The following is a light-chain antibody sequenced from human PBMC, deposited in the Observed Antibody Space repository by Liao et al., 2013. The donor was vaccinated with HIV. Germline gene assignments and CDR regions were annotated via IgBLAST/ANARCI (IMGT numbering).Light chain of an antibody. CDR1: NIATTS. CDR3: HTWDTNSWV. J-gene: IGLJ3*02. V-gene: IGLV3-21*01. CDR2: YDN. Sequence: SFVLTQPPSVSVAPGQTARVTCGGNNIATTSVHWYQQKPGQAPVLVIYYDNDRPSGIPERFSGSNSGNTATLTISGTQALDEADYYCHTWDTNSWVFGGGTKLMVL.